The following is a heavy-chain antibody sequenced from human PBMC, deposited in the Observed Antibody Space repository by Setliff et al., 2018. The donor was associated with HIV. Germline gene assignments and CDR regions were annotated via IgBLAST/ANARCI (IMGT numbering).Heavy chain of an antibody. CDR2: IYTSGST. CDR3: ARDRTGGTFDI. D-gene: IGHD3-16*01. Sequence: SETLSLTCTVSGDSISSYYWSWIWQPAGKGLEWTGRIYTSGSTNYNPSLKSRVTMSVDTSKNQFSLKLSSVTAADTAVFYCARDRTGGTFDIWGQGTMVTVSS. V-gene: IGHV4-4*07. J-gene: IGHJ3*02. CDR1: GDSISSYY.